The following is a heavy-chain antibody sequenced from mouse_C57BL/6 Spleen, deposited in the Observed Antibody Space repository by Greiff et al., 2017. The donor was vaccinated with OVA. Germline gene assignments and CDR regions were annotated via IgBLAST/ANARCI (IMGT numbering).Heavy chain of an antibody. CDR1: GYTFTDYE. V-gene: IGHV1-15*01. D-gene: IGHD1-1*01. J-gene: IGHJ3*01. CDR2: IDPETGGT. Sequence: VQLQQSGAELVRPGASVTLSCKASGYTFTDYEMHWVKQTPVHGLEWIGAIDPETGGTAYNQKFKGKAILTADKSSSTAYMELRSLTSEDSAVYYCTRPSYYGSSYGGFAYWGQGTLVTVSA. CDR3: TRPSYYGSSYGGFAY.